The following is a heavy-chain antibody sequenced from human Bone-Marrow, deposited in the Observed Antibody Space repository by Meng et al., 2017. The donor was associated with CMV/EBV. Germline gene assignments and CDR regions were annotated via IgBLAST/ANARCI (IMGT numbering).Heavy chain of an antibody. D-gene: IGHD4-23*01. CDR1: GFTFSSYS. V-gene: IGHV3-48*04. CDR3: ARYDYGGNRIFAY. J-gene: IGHJ4*02. CDR2: ISSSSSTI. Sequence: GGALRLSCAASGFTFSSYSMNWVRQVPGKGLEWVSYISSSSSTIFYAASVKGRFTISSDNAKNSLYLQMNSLRAEDTAVYYCARYDYGGNRIFAYWGQGTLVTVSS.